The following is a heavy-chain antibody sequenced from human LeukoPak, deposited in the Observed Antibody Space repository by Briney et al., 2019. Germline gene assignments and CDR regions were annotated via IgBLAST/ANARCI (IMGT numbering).Heavy chain of an antibody. V-gene: IGHV3-23*01. J-gene: IGHJ6*02. CDR2: LGRSGEYK. CDR1: GFTFDDYA. D-gene: IGHD2-2*01. Sequence: PGGSLRLSCAASGFTFDDYAMHWVRQAPGKGLEWVSGLGRSGEYKYFADSVKGRFTISRDNSKDTVSLQMNSLRAEDSAIYFCVKDRPCETCMPMDAWGQGTTVTVSS. CDR3: VKDRPCETCMPMDA.